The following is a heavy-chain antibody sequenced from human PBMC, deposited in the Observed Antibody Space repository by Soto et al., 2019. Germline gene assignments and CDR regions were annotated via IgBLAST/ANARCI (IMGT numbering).Heavy chain of an antibody. Sequence: QEQLVESGGGVVQPGRSLRLSCVTFGFTFSNYAMHWVRQAPGKGLEWVAVIWYDGSKKYCADSVKGRLTISRDNSENTVYLQMNSLSAGDTAVYYCARDSYGMDVWGQGTTVTVS. V-gene: IGHV3-33*01. CDR1: GFTFSNYA. CDR2: IWYDGSKK. CDR3: ARDSYGMDV. J-gene: IGHJ6*02.